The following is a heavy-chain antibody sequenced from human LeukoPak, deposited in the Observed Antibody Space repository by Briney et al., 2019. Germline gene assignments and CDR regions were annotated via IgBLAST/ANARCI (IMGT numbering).Heavy chain of an antibody. CDR3: AKPDYDYVWGSYRYPMLY. Sequence: GGSLRLSCAASGFTFSSYWMHWVRQAPGKGLVWVSRINSGGSSTSYADSVKGRFTISRDNAKNTLYLQMNSLRAEDTAVYYCAKPDYDYVWGSYRYPMLYWGQGTLVTVSS. CDR1: GFTFSSYW. D-gene: IGHD3-16*02. J-gene: IGHJ4*02. V-gene: IGHV3-74*01. CDR2: INSGGSST.